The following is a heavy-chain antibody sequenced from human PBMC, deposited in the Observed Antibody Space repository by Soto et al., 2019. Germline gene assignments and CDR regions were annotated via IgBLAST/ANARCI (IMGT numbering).Heavy chain of an antibody. CDR2: VSGSGGST. Sequence: HRGVSLRLSTAAPGFTFSIYAMCWVRHALGKALECVSAVSGSGGSTYYADAVKGRFTISRDNSKTTLYLQMNSLRAQETAVYYCAKDPNEHKYSSGGYFDFWGQGTLVTVSS. V-gene: IGHV3-23*01. D-gene: IGHD6-19*01. J-gene: IGHJ5*01. CDR3: AKDPNEHKYSSGGYFDF. CDR1: GFTFSIYA.